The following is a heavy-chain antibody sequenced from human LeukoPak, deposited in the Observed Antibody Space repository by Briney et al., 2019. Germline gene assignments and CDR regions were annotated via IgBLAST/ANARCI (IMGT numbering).Heavy chain of an antibody. CDR1: GFTFTNYY. CDR3: ARGSIVGATFDYFDY. CDR2: INPNSGGT. J-gene: IGHJ4*02. Sequence: ASVKVSCKASGFTFTNYYMHWVRQAPGQGLEWMGWINPNSGGTNYAQKFQGRVTMTRDTSISAAYMDLGRLRSDDTAVYYRARGSIVGATFDYFDYWGQGTLVTVSS. D-gene: IGHD1-26*01. V-gene: IGHV1-2*02.